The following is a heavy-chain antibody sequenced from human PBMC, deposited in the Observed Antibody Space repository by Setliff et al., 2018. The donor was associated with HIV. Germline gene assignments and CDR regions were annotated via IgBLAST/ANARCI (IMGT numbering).Heavy chain of an antibody. CDR2: INTNTGAP. CDR3: ASQRRLYDFWSGYYSAYCFDY. Sequence: VKVSCKSSGYTFTDYAMNWERQAPGQGLEWMGWINTNTGAPTYAQGFTGRYVFSLDTSVSTAYLQISSLTAEDTAVYYCASQRRLYDFWSGYYSAYCFDYWGQGTLVTVSS. V-gene: IGHV7-4-1*02. D-gene: IGHD3-3*01. CDR1: GYTFTDYA. J-gene: IGHJ4*02.